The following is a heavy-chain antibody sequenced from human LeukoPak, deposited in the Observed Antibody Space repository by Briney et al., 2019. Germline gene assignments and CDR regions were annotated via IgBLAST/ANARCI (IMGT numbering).Heavy chain of an antibody. CDR1: GFTFSSYG. CDR3: AKMIAAELFDY. D-gene: IGHD6-13*01. J-gene: IGHJ4*02. V-gene: IGHV3-30*18. CDR2: ISYDGSNK. Sequence: QSGGSLRLSCAASGFTFSSYGMHWVRQAPGKGLEWVAVISYDGSNKYYADSVKGRFTISRNNSKNTLYLQMNSLRAEDTAVYYCAKMIAAELFDYWGQGTLVTVSS.